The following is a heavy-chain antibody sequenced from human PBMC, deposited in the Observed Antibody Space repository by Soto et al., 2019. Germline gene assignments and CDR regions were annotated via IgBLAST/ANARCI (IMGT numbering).Heavy chain of an antibody. Sequence: QLQLVQSGAEVQKPGASVKVSCKTSGYIFNNYGISWVRQAPGQGLEWMGWIYSKEGKINFAQKFQGRVTMTTDTSTSTAYIELRSLRFDDSAVYFCARDIDFDIDFWGQGTLVTVSS. CDR1: GYIFNNYG. J-gene: IGHJ4*02. V-gene: IGHV1-18*01. CDR2: IYSKEGKI. CDR3: ARDIDFDIDF. D-gene: IGHD3-9*01.